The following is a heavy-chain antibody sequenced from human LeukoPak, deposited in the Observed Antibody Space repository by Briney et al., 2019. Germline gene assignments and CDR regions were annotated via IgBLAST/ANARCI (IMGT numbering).Heavy chain of an antibody. V-gene: IGHV1-24*01. CDR1: GYTLTELS. CDR2: FDPEDGET. J-gene: IGHJ4*02. CDR3: ATGVYSSSSPFDY. Sequence: GASVKVSCKFSGYTLTELSMHWVRQAPGKGLEWMGGFDPEDGETIYAQKFQGRVTMTEDTSTDTAYMELSSLRSEDTAVYYCATGVYSSSSPFDYWGQGTLVTVSS. D-gene: IGHD6-6*01.